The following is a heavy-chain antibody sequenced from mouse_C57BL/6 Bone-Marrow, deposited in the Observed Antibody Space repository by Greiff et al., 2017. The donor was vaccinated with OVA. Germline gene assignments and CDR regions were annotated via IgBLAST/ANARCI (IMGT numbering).Heavy chain of an antibody. J-gene: IGHJ4*01. CDR2: ITHSGET. CDR3: AGDDYYYGSSYMAMDY. Sequence: VKLVESGPGLVKPSQSLFLTCSITGFPITSGYYWIWIRQSPGKPLEWMGYITHSGETFYNPSLQSPISITRETSKNQFFLQLNSVTTEDTAMYYCAGDDYYYGSSYMAMDYWGQGTSVTVSS. V-gene: IGHV12-3*01. CDR1: GFPITSGYY. D-gene: IGHD1-1*01.